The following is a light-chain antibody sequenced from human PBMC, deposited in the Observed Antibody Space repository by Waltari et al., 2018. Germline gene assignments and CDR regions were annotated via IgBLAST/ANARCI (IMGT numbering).Light chain of an antibody. V-gene: IGKV1-27*01. Sequence: DIVMTHSPSSLSVSVGNSVTLTCRASQDFREFLAWYQQKPGKVPNLLIYGASTLHSGISARFSGSGSGTEFTLTISGLQPEDVATYYCQKYNSPPFTFGPGTKVDL. CDR2: GAS. CDR1: QDFREF. CDR3: QKYNSPPFT. J-gene: IGKJ3*01.